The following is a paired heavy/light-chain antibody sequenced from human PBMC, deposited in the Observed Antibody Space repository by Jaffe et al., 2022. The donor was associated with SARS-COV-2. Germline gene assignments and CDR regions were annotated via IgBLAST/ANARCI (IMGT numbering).Light chain of an antibody. V-gene: IGLV10-54*04. CDR3: SAWDSSLSGWV. Sequence: AGLTQPPSVSKALRQTATVTCTGDTNNVGNQGATWLQHHPGHPPKLLSFRNNNRPSGISERFSASTSGNTASLTITGLQPEDEAIYYCSAWDSSLSGWVFGGGTKLTVL. CDR1: TNNVGNQG. J-gene: IGLJ3*02. CDR2: RNN.
Heavy chain of an antibody. Sequence: VQLQESGPGLVKPSGTLSLTCAVSGTSITSGHWWSWVRQPPGEGLEWIGEIFHTGSTKYNPSLKSRVTFSFDDSKNHFSLKLTSVTAADTAFYYCASRLAAAATDYDSWGRGTLVTVSS. D-gene: IGHD6-25*01. CDR2: IFHTGST. J-gene: IGHJ5*01. V-gene: IGHV4-4*02. CDR1: GTSITSGHW. CDR3: ASRLAAAATDYDS.